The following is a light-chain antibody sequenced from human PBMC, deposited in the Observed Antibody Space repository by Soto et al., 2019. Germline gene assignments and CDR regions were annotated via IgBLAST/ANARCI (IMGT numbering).Light chain of an antibody. CDR2: GAT. J-gene: IGKJ4*01. V-gene: IGKV3-20*01. Sequence: EIVLTQSPATLSLSPGERATLSCRASQSVSSSYLAWYQQKPGQAPRLLVYGATTRATGIPDRFSGSGSGTDFTLTISRLAPEDSAVYYCRQYSSSPPTFGGGTKVDIK. CDR1: QSVSSSY. CDR3: RQYSSSPPT.